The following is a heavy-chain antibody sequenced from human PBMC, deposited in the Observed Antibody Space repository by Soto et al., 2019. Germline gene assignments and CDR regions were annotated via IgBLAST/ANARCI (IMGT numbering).Heavy chain of an antibody. Sequence: QVQLVESGGGVVQPGRSLRLSCAASGFTFSSYAMHWVRQAPGKGLEWVAVISYDGSNKYYADSVKGRFTISRDNSKNTLCLQMNIPRAEDTAVYYCARVEPSRETAYDYWGQGTLVTVSS. CDR2: ISYDGSNK. J-gene: IGHJ4*02. CDR1: GFTFSSYA. CDR3: ARVEPSRETAYDY. V-gene: IGHV3-30-3*01. D-gene: IGHD5-18*01.